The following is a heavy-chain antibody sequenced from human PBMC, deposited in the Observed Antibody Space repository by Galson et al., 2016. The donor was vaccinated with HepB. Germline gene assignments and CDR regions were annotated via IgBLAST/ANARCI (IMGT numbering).Heavy chain of an antibody. CDR3: ARYCSSTSCSRYGDILTGYDGPF. CDR2: LYYSGST. V-gene: IGHV4-39*01. Sequence: ETLSLTCTVSGGSISSSRYSWGWIRQPPGKGLEWIRCLYYSGSTYYNSSLKIRVTISVDTSKNQFSLNLSAVTAADTAVYYCARYCSSTSCSRYGDILTGYDGPFWGQGTLVTVSS. CDR1: GGSISSSRYS. D-gene: IGHD2-2*01. J-gene: IGHJ4*02.